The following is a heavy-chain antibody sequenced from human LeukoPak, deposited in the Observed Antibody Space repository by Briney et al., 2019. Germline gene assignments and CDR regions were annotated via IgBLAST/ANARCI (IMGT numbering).Heavy chain of an antibody. V-gene: IGHV3-49*03. D-gene: IGHD2-21*02. CDR1: GFTFGDYG. J-gene: IGHJ4*02. Sequence: GSLRLSCTGSGFTFGDYGMSWFRQAPGKGLEWVGFIRSKAYGGTTEYAASVKGRFTISRDDSKSIAYLQMNSLKTEDTAVYYCSNSYCGGDCYSGGYFDYWGQGTLVTVSS. CDR3: SNSYCGGDCYSGGYFDY. CDR2: IRSKAYGGTT.